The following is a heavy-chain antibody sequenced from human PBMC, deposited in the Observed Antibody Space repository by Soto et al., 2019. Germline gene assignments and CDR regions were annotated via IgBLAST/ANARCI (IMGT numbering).Heavy chain of an antibody. Sequence: QVQLVESGGGVVQPGRSLRLSCAASGFTFSSYGMHWVRQAPGKGLEWVAVIWYDGSNKYYADSVKGRFTISRDKSKNTLYLQMNSLRAEDTAVYYCARDQSGAMVFDYWGQGTLVTVSS. D-gene: IGHD5-18*01. J-gene: IGHJ4*02. CDR3: ARDQSGAMVFDY. V-gene: IGHV3-33*01. CDR1: GFTFSSYG. CDR2: IWYDGSNK.